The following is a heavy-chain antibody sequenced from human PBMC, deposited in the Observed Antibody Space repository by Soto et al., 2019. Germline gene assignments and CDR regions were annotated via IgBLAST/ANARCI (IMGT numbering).Heavy chain of an antibody. V-gene: IGHV3-33*01. CDR2: IWFDGSNT. CDR3: VRGGGGKIMDV. J-gene: IGHJ6*02. Sequence: QVQLVESGGGVAQPGRSLRLSCAASGFTFRNHGMHWVRQAPGKGLEWVAVIWFDGSNTVYTESVKGRFIISRDNSKNTLDLQMNSLRVEDTAVYYCVRGGGGKIMDVWGQGTTVTVSS. CDR1: GFTFRNHG. D-gene: IGHD3-16*01.